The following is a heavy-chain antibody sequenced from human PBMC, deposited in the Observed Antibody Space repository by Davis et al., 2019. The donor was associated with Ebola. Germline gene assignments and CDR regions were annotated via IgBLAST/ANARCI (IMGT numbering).Heavy chain of an antibody. CDR3: VPGTWI. CDR2: ISDSGSSA. CDR1: GFAFTRHS. V-gene: IGHV3-48*04. J-gene: IGHJ4*02. D-gene: IGHD5-18*01. Sequence: GESLKISCAASGFAFTRHSMNWVRQAPGKGLEWISYISDSGSSAYYTESVKGRFTISRDNAKNSLYLQMNTLRVEDTAVYYCVPGTWIRGQGTLVTVSS.